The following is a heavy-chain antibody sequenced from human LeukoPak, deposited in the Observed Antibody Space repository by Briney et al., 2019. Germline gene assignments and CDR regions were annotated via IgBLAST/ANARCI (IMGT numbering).Heavy chain of an antibody. CDR2: IHIGGST. CDR3: ARLGRTGYSSS. J-gene: IGHJ4*02. D-gene: IGHD6-13*01. V-gene: IGHV4-39*01. CDR1: GGSISSSAYH. Sequence: PSETLSLTCTVSGGSISSSAYHWGWIRQPPGKGLEWIGSIHIGGSTYYNPSLKSRVTISVDTSKNQFSLKLSSVTAADTAVYYCARLGRTGYSSSWGQGTLVTVSS.